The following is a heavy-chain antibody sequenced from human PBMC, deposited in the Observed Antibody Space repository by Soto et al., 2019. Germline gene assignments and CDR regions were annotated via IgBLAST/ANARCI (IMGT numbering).Heavy chain of an antibody. CDR3: ARGHYIDY. J-gene: IGHJ4*02. Sequence: QVHLVESGGGVVQPGRSLRLSCAASGFIFSSYPMHWVRQAPGKGLEWVTVISYDGSTKYYAESVKGRFIISRDNPKNTVYLQMSGLRVEDTAVYYCARGHYIDYWGQGALVIVSS. CDR1: GFIFSSYP. V-gene: IGHV3-30-3*01. CDR2: ISYDGSTK.